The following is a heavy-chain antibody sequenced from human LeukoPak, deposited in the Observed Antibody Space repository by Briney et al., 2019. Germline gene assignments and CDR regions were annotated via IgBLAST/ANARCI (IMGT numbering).Heavy chain of an antibody. J-gene: IGHJ4*02. CDR2: LKQDGSEK. V-gene: IGHV3-7*01. D-gene: IGHD3-10*01. CDR3: ARTAIIYGSGTYYIDY. Sequence: PGGSLRLSCAASGFTFSTYCMTWVRQAPGKGLEWVANLKQDGSEKNYVDSVKGRFTISRDNAKNSLYLQMNSLRVEDTAVYYCARTAIIYGSGTYYIDYWGQGTLVTVSS. CDR1: GFTFSTYC.